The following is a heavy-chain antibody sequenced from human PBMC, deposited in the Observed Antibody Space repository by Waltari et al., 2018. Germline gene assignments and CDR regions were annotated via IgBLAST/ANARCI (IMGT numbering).Heavy chain of an antibody. CDR3: AKAIAAAEDAFDI. V-gene: IGHV3-9*03. Sequence: EVQLVESGGGLVQPGRSLRLSCAASGFTFDDYAMHWVRQAPGKGLEWVSGISWNSGSIGYADSVKGRFTISRDNAKNSLYLQMNSLRAEEMALYYCAKAIAAAEDAFDIWGQGTMVTVSS. D-gene: IGHD6-13*01. CDR1: GFTFDDYA. J-gene: IGHJ3*02. CDR2: ISWNSGSI.